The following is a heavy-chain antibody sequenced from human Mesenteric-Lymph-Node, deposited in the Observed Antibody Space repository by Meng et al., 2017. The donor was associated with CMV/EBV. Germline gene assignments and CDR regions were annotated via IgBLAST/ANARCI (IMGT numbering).Heavy chain of an antibody. CDR2: INSAANIT. CDR3: VREDEYSSSVGGDY. V-gene: IGHV3-74*01. D-gene: IGHD6-6*01. CDR1: GFTFSRSW. J-gene: IGHJ4*02. Sequence: GGSLRLSCAASGFTFSRSWMHWARQAPGKGLVWVSRINSAANITHYAGSVKGRFAISRDNAKNTLYLQMSSLRVEDTAVYYCVREDEYSSSVGGDYWGQGTLVTVSS.